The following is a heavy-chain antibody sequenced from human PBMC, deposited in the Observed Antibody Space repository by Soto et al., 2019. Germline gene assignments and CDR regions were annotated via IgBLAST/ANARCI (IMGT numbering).Heavy chain of an antibody. J-gene: IGHJ4*02. Sequence: EVQLVESGRGLVQPGGSLRLSSGASGFTFMSSFMGCVRQAPGKGLEWVPKINQEGGGSYYVDSVEGRFTIFRDNAKDSLYIQMRSLRAEDTAVYYCARYDRGSGRYFFDNWGQGTLVTVSS. CDR2: INQEGGGS. D-gene: IGHD6-19*01. CDR3: ARYDRGSGRYFFDN. CDR1: GFTFMSSF. V-gene: IGHV3-7*03.